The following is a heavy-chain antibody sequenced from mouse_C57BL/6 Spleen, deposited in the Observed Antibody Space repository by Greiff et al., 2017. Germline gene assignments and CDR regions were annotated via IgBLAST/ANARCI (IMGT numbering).Heavy chain of an antibody. J-gene: IGHJ1*03. CDR2: INPSSGYT. Sequence: QVQLQQSGAELAKPGASVKLSSKASGYTFTSYWMHWVKQRPGQGLEWIGYINPSSGYTKYNQKFKDKATLTADKSSSTAYMQLSSLTYEDSAVYYCAGELLYDYDEWYFDVWGTGTTVTVSS. D-gene: IGHD2-4*01. CDR3: AGELLYDYDEWYFDV. CDR1: GYTFTSYW. V-gene: IGHV1-7*01.